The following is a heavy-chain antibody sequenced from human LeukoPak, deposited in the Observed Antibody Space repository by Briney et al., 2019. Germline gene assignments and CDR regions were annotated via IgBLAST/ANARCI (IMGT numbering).Heavy chain of an antibody. D-gene: IGHD3-10*01. CDR3: ARPGRIGIYMVRASYHYYMDV. CDR2: IYYSGST. CDR1: GGSISSSSYY. J-gene: IGHJ6*03. V-gene: IGHV4-39*07. Sequence: PSETLSLTCTVSGGSISSSSYYWGWIRQPPGKGLEWIGSIYYSGSTYYNPSLKSRVTISVDTSENQFSLKLSSVTAADTAVYYCARPGRIGIYMVRASYHYYMDVWGKGTTVTISS.